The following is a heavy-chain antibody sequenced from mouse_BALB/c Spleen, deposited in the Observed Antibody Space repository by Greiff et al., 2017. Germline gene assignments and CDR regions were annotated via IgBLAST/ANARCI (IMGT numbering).Heavy chain of an antibody. J-gene: IGHJ4*01. CDR2: IDPANGNT. CDR3: ARRYGRSYAMDY. CDR1: GFNIKDTY. V-gene: IGHV14-3*02. Sequence: VHVKQSGAELVKPGASVKLSCTASGFNIKDTYMRWVKQRPEQGLEWIGRIDPANGNTKYDPKFQGKATITADTSSNTAYLQLSSLTSEDTAVYYCARRYGRSYAMDYWGQGTSVTVSS. D-gene: IGHD2-14*01.